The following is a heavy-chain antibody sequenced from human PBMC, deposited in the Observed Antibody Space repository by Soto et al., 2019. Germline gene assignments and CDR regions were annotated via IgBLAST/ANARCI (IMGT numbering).Heavy chain of an antibody. CDR2: INHSGST. V-gene: IGHV4-34*01. CDR1: CGSFSGYY. CDR3: ARGPQITMVRGVPFDY. D-gene: IGHD3-10*01. Sequence: SETLSLTCGVYCGSFSGYYWIWIRQPPGKGLEWIGEINHSGSTNYNPSLKSRVTISVDTSKNQFSLKLSSVTAADTAVYYCARGPQITMVRGVPFDYWGQGTLVTVSS. J-gene: IGHJ4*02.